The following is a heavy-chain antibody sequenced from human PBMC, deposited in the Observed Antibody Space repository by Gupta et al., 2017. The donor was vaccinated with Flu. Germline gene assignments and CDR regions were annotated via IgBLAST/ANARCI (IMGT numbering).Heavy chain of an antibody. CDR3: GRDISMGGATWWLDP. Sequence: QAPGQGLEWIGIINPRGERTIYSEKFQGRVTMTRDTSTTTDYMELRSLRSEDTAFYYCGRDISMGGATWWLDPWGQGTLVTVTS. CDR2: INPRGERT. J-gene: IGHJ5*02. V-gene: IGHV1-46*01. D-gene: IGHD3-16*01.